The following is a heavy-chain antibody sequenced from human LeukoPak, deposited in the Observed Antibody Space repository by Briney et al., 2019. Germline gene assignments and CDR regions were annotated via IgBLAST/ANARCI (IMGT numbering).Heavy chain of an antibody. CDR2: ISGSGRTI. CDR1: GFILNNHA. D-gene: IGHD5-18*01. J-gene: IGHJ4*02. CDR3: AKNVMVKRYIDY. Sequence: GGSMRLSCAASGFILNNHAMTWVRQAPGKGLQWISVISGSGRTIEYEDSVKGRFTISRDNSKNTVSLQMNNLRVEDTAIYYCAKNVMVKRYIDYWGQGTPVTVTS. V-gene: IGHV3-23*01.